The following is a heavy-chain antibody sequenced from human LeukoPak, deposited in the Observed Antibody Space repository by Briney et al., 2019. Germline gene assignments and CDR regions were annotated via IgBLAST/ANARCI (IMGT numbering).Heavy chain of an antibody. CDR3: ARDFGRWTQSKPPYLDY. D-gene: IGHD2-15*01. Sequence: SETLSLTCAVYGGSFSGYYWSWIRQPPGKGLEWIGEINHSGSTSYNPSLKSRVIISVDTSKNQFSLKLTSVTAADTALYYCARDFGRWTQSKPPYLDYWGQGLLVTVSS. J-gene: IGHJ4*02. CDR1: GGSFSGYY. CDR2: INHSGST. V-gene: IGHV4-34*01.